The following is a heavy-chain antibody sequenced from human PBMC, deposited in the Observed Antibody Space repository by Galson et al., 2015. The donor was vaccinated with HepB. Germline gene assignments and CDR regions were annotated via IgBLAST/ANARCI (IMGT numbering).Heavy chain of an antibody. CDR2: ISSSSSTYI. CDR1: GFTFSSYS. D-gene: IGHD6-13*01. J-gene: IGHJ4*02. CDR3: AREAGYSTSPGY. V-gene: IGHV3-21*01. Sequence: SLRLSCAASGFTFSSYSMNWVRQAPGKGLEWVSSISSSSSTYIYYADSLEGRFTVSRDNAKNSLYLQMNNLRVEDTAVYYCAREAGYSTSPGYWGQGTLVTVSS.